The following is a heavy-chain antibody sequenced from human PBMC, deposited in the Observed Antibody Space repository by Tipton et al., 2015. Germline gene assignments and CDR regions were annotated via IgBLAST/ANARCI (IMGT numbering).Heavy chain of an antibody. V-gene: IGHV3-21*01. CDR1: GFTLSSYS. CDR3: AKVTLVSSLYFYYGMDV. Sequence: SLRLSCAASGFTLSSYSMNWVRQAPGKGLEWVSSISSGGGFIYYRDSVRGRFTISRDNSKNTLYLQMNSLRSDDTAVYYCAKVTLVSSLYFYYGMDVWGQGTTVTVSS. CDR2: ISSGGGFI. D-gene: IGHD6-13*01. J-gene: IGHJ6*02.